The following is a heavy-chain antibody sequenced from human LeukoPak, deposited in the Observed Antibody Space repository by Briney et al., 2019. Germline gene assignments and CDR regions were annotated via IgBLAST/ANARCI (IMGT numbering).Heavy chain of an antibody. Sequence: PGGSLRLSCAASGFTFSDYYMSWMRQAPGKGLEWVSYIDVSSRYLYYADSVKGRFTISRDNAENSLFLQMNSLRGEDTAVYYCVRAYSRGYSDDFDYWGQGTLVTVSS. CDR2: IDVSSRYL. V-gene: IGHV3-11*01. J-gene: IGHJ4*02. D-gene: IGHD3-22*01. CDR1: GFTFSDYY. CDR3: VRAYSRGYSDDFDY.